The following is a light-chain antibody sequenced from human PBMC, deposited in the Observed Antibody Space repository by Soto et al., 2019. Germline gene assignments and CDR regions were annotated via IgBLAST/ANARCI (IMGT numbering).Light chain of an antibody. CDR2: DAS. CDR1: QDISDF. J-gene: IGKJ4*01. CDR3: QQYDNIPLT. Sequence: DFQMTQSPSSLSASVGDRVTITCQASQDISDFLNWYQQKPGAAPKLLIYDASNLQAGVPSRFSGSGSGTDFIFTISSLQPEDVTTYYCQQYDNIPLTFGGGTKVDIK. V-gene: IGKV1-33*01.